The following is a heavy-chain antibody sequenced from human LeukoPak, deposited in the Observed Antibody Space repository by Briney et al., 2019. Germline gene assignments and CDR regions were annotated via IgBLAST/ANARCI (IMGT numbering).Heavy chain of an antibody. V-gene: IGHV1-69*01. CDR3: ARDSHWDPPDIVVVPAAMHSGAFDI. Sequence: SVKVSCKTSGGTFSSYAISWVRQAPGQGLEWMGGIIPIFGTANYAQKFQGRVTITADESTSTAYMELSSLRSEDTAVYYCARDSHWDPPDIVVVPAAMHSGAFDIWGQGTMVTVSS. D-gene: IGHD2-2*01. J-gene: IGHJ3*02. CDR1: GGTFSSYA. CDR2: IIPIFGTA.